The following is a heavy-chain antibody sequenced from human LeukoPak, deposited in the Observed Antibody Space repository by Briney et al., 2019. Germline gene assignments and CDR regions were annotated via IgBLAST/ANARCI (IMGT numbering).Heavy chain of an antibody. Sequence: SVKVSCKASGGTFSNYAISWVRQAPGQGLEWMGGFNPVLGKADYAQKFQGRVTITADEPTSTAYMEVSRLKSEDTAVYYCARNLPHYDLWSGYYGLDSWGQGTLVTVSS. V-gene: IGHV1-69*10. D-gene: IGHD3-3*01. CDR1: GGTFSNYA. CDR2: FNPVLGKA. J-gene: IGHJ4*02. CDR3: ARNLPHYDLWSGYYGLDS.